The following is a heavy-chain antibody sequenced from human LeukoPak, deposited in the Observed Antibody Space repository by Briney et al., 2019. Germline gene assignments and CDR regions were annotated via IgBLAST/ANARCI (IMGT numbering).Heavy chain of an antibody. CDR2: ISSDGATT. Sequence: GGSLRLSCAASGSTFSNYYILWARQPPGGGWVSVSRISSDGATTIYADSVKGRFTTSRDNAKDTLYLQMNSLRAEDTAVYYCARDDSNGIDYWGQGTLVTVSS. CDR3: ARDDSNGIDY. D-gene: IGHD3-22*01. CDR1: GSTFSNYY. J-gene: IGHJ4*02. V-gene: IGHV3-74*01.